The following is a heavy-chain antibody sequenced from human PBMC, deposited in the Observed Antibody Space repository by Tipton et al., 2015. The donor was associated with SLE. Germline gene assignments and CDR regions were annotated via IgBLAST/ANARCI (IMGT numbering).Heavy chain of an antibody. Sequence: GSLRLSCAASGFTFSSYWMSWVRQAPGKGREWVANINQDESEKSYVDSVKGRFTISRDSAKNSLYLQLNSLRAEDTAVYYCARHPTLEQWLVPRYYYMDVWGKGTAVTVSS. CDR1: GFTFSSYW. D-gene: IGHD6-19*01. J-gene: IGHJ6*03. V-gene: IGHV3-7*01. CDR2: INQDESEK. CDR3: ARHPTLEQWLVPRYYYMDV.